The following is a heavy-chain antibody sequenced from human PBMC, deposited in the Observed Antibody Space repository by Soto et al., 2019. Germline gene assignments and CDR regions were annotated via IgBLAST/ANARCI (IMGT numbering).Heavy chain of an antibody. J-gene: IGHJ4*02. CDR3: ARTPSERGYSYGYLDY. D-gene: IGHD5-18*01. Sequence: ASVKVSCKASGYTFTSYGISWVRQAPGQGLEWMGWISAYNGNTNYAQKLQGRVTMTTDTSTSTAYMELRSLRSDDTAVYYCARTPSERGYSYGYLDYWGQGTLVTVSS. V-gene: IGHV1-18*01. CDR2: ISAYNGNT. CDR1: GYTFTSYG.